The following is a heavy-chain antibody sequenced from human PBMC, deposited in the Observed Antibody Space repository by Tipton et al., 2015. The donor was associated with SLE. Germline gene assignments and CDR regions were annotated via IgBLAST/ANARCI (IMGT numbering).Heavy chain of an antibody. D-gene: IGHD6-13*01. CDR2: IYYSGST. Sequence: TLSLTCTVSGGSISSHYWSWIRQPPGKGLEWIGYIYYSGSTNYNPSLKSRGTISVDTSKNQFSLKVKSVTAADTAVYYCARLADGNRNWFDPWGQGTLVTVSS. CDR3: ARLADGNRNWFDP. V-gene: IGHV4-59*11. CDR1: GGSISSHY. J-gene: IGHJ5*02.